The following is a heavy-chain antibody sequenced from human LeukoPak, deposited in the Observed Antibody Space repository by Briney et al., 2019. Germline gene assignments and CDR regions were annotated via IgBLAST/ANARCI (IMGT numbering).Heavy chain of an antibody. V-gene: IGHV4-30-4*08. D-gene: IGHD3-3*01. CDR1: GGSISSGDYY. CDR2: IYYSGST. CDR3: ARRAPDFWSGYSQFDY. Sequence: PSQTLSLTCTVSGGSISSGDYYWSWIRQPPGKGLEWIGYIYYSGSTYYNPSLKSRVTISVDTSKNQFSLKLSSVTAADTAVYYCARRAPDFWSGYSQFDYWGQGTLVTVSS. J-gene: IGHJ4*02.